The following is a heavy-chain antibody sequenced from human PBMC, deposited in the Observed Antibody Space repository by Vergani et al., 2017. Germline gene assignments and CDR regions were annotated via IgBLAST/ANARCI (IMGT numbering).Heavy chain of an antibody. CDR3: ARGQGVXYDTTGYFNWFDP. V-gene: IGHV1-2*02. Sequence: QVQLVQSGAEVKKPGASVQVSCKASGHIFTDQYIHWVRQAPGQGLEYMGWISPNSGGTNYAQKFQGRVTMTRDTSISTDYMELSNLRSDDTAVYYCARGQGVXYDTTGYFNWFDPWGQGTLVTVSS. CDR2: ISPNSGGT. CDR1: GHIFTDQY. D-gene: IGHD3-22*01. J-gene: IGHJ5*02.